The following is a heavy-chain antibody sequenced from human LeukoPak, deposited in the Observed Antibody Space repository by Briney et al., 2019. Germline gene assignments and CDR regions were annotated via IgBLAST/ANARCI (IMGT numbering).Heavy chain of an antibody. CDR3: ARERDGSGTQRGLDY. D-gene: IGHD3-10*01. V-gene: IGHV4-61*02. CDR1: GGSISNSNYY. Sequence: SETLSLTCTVSGGSISNSNYYWTWIRQPAGKGLEWIGRIYTSGSTNYNPSLKSRVTISVDTSKNQFSLRLSSMTAADTAVYYCARERDGSGTQRGLDYWGQGTLVTVSS. J-gene: IGHJ4*02. CDR2: IYTSGST.